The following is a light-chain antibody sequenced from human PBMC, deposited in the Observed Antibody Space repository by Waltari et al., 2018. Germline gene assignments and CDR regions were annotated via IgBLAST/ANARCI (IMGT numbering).Light chain of an antibody. CDR3: QHRRSWPLT. V-gene: IGKV3-11*01. CDR1: QSVNSY. J-gene: IGKJ4*01. CDR2: EAS. Sequence: EIVLTQSPATLSLSPGERATLSCRASQSVNSYLGWYQQKPGQPPRLLIYEASKRATGIPARFSGSGSGTDFTLTISILEPEDFAVYYCQHRRSWPLTFGGGTKVEIK.